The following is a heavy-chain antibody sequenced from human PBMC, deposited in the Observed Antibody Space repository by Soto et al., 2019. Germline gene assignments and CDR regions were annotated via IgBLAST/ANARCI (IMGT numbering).Heavy chain of an antibody. D-gene: IGHD2-15*01. CDR1: GGSFSGYY. V-gene: IGHV4-34*01. J-gene: IGHJ4*02. Sequence: ETLSLTCAVYGGSFSGYYWSWIRQPPGGGLEWIGEINHSGSTNYNPSLKSRVTISVDTSKNQFSLKLSSVTAADTAVYHCARVARDCSGGSCYIDYWGQGILVTVSS. CDR2: INHSGST. CDR3: ARVARDCSGGSCYIDY.